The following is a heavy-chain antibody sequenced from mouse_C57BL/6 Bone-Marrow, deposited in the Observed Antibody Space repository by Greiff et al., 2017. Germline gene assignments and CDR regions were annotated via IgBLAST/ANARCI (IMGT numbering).Heavy chain of an antibody. V-gene: IGHV5-6*01. CDR3: ARGGVWYFDV. J-gene: IGHJ1*03. CDR2: ISSGGSYT. CDR1: GFTFSSYG. Sequence: EVKLMESGGDLVKPGGSLKLSCAASGFTFSSYGMSWVRQTPDKRLEWVATISSGGSYTYYPDSVKGRFTISRYNAKNTLYLQMSSLKSEDTAMYYCARGGVWYFDVWGTGTTVTVSS.